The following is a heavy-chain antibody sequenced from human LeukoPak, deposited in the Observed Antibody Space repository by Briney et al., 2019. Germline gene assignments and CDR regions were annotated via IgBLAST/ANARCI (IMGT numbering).Heavy chain of an antibody. V-gene: IGHV3-66*01. CDR1: GFTVSSNY. CDR3: ARDAARDSSGYYWAGAFDI. D-gene: IGHD3-22*01. CDR2: IYSGGST. Sequence: GGSLRLSCAASGFTVSSNYMSWVRQAPGKGLEWVSVIYSGGSTYYADSVKGRFTISRDNSKNTLYLQMNSLRAEDTAVYYCARDAARDSSGYYWAGAFDIWGQGTMVTVSS. J-gene: IGHJ3*02.